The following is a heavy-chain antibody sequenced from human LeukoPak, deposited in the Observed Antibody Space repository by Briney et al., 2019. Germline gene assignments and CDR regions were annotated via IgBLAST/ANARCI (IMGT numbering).Heavy chain of an antibody. CDR1: GFTFSSYG. CDR3: AKDLGSIQYHDY. CDR2: ILNDGNNK. Sequence: QPGRSLRLSCAASGFTFSSYGMHWVRQAPGKGLEWVAVILNDGNNKYYADSVKGQFTISRDNSKNTLYLQMNSLRAEDTAVYYCAKDLGSIQYHDYWGQGTLVTVSS. J-gene: IGHJ4*02. D-gene: IGHD4-11*01. V-gene: IGHV3-30*18.